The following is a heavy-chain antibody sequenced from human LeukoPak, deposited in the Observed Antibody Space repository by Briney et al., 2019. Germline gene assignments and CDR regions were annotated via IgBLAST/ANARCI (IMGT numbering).Heavy chain of an antibody. D-gene: IGHD2-21*02. Sequence: GGSLRLSCAASGFTFSNAWMNWVRQAPGKGLEWVSAISGSGGSTYYADSVKGRFTISRDNSKNTLYLQMNSLRAEDTAVYYCATLPVVTSTYYFDYWGQGTLVTVSS. CDR1: GFTFSNAW. CDR3: ATLPVVTSTYYFDY. CDR2: ISGSGGST. J-gene: IGHJ4*02. V-gene: IGHV3-23*01.